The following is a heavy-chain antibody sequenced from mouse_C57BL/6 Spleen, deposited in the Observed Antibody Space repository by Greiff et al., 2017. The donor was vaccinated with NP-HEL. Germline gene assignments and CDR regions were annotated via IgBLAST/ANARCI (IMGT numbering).Heavy chain of an antibody. CDR1: GFTFSDYG. Sequence: EVQLVESGGGLVKPGGSLKLSCAASGFTFSDYGMHWVRQAPEKGLEWVAYISSGSSTIYYADTVKGRFTISRDNAKNTLFLQMTSLRSEDTAMYYCARVDVTTVVVPFDYWGQGTTLTVSS. CDR3: ARVDVTTVVVPFDY. V-gene: IGHV5-17*01. CDR2: ISSGSSTI. D-gene: IGHD1-1*01. J-gene: IGHJ2*01.